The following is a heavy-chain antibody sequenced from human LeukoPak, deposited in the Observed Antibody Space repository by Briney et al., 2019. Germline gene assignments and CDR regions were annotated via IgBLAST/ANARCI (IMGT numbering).Heavy chain of an antibody. CDR2: INPNSGGT. CDR3: ARGIDSGSPPLGTFEV. Sequence: ASVKVSCKASGYTFTGYYMHWVRQAPGQGLEWMGWINPNSGGTNYAQKFQGRVTMTRDTSISTAYMELRSLRSDDTAMYFCARGIDSGSPPLGTFEVWGQGTMVTVSS. D-gene: IGHD1-26*01. J-gene: IGHJ3*01. CDR1: GYTFTGYY. V-gene: IGHV1-2*02.